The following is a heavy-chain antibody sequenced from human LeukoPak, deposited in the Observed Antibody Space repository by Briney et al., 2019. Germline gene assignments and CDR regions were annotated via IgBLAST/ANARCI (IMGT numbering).Heavy chain of an antibody. CDR2: ISSSSDYI. V-gene: IGHV3-21*04. CDR3: AKDSYYDSSGSFDY. J-gene: IGHJ4*02. Sequence: GWSLRLSCAVSGFTFSNYNMNWVRQAPGKGLNGVSSISSSSDYIYYADSVKGRVTIRSDNAKNYLYLQMNSLRDEDTVLYYCAKDSYYDSSGSFDYWGQGTLVTVSS. CDR1: GFTFSNYN. D-gene: IGHD3-22*01.